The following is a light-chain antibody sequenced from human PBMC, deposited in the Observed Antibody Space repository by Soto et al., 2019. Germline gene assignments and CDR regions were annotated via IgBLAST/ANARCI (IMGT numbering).Light chain of an antibody. CDR3: QQSNHLPLT. J-gene: IGKJ4*01. CDR2: DAS. V-gene: IGKV1-33*01. CDR1: QAVYRS. Sequence: DIQMTQSPSSLSASVGDRVTITCQASQAVYRSLHWYQQKPGKAPEILIYDASNLQIGVPSRFSGSGSGTLFTFTISNLQPEVIGTYYCQQSNHLPLTFGGGTKVEIK.